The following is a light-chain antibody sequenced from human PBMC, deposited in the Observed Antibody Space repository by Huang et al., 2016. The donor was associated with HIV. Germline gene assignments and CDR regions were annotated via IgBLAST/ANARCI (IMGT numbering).Light chain of an antibody. CDR2: GAS. CDR3: QQYNNWPPAWT. CDR1: QIVSSN. J-gene: IGKJ1*01. Sequence: EIVMTQSPATLSVSPGERATLSCRASQIVSSNLAWYQQKPGQAPRLLIYGASTRATGIPARFSGSGSGTEFTLIISSLQSEDFAVYYCQQYNNWPPAWTFGQGTKVEIK. V-gene: IGKV3-15*01.